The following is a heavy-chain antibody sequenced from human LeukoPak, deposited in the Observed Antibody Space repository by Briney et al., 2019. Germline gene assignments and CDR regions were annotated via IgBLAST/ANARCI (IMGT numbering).Heavy chain of an antibody. J-gene: IGHJ4*02. Sequence: PGGSLRLSCAASGFTFSSYGMHWVRQAPGKGLEWVAVISYDGSNKYYADSVKGRFTISRDNSKNTLYLQMNSLRAEDTAVYYCAKDNEFYYDSSGYTFDYWGQGTLVTVSS. CDR1: GFTFSSYG. CDR3: AKDNEFYYDSSGYTFDY. CDR2: ISYDGSNK. V-gene: IGHV3-30*18. D-gene: IGHD3-22*01.